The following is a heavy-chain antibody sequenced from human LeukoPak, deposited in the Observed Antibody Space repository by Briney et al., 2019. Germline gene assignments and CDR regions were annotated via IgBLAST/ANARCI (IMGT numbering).Heavy chain of an antibody. D-gene: IGHD3-22*01. CDR1: GGSISSGSYY. Sequence: PSETLSLTCTVSGGSISSGSYYWSWIRQPAGKGLEWIGSIYHSGSTYYNPSLKSRVTISVDTSKNQFSLKLSSVTAADTAVYYCAKRSGYYWYYFDYWGQGTLVTVSS. V-gene: IGHV4-39*07. J-gene: IGHJ4*02. CDR2: IYHSGST. CDR3: AKRSGYYWYYFDY.